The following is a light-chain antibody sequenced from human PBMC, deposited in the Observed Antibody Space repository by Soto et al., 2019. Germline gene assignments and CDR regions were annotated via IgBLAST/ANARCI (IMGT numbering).Light chain of an antibody. CDR3: MQALQTPT. Sequence: EIMMTQTPLSLPVTPGEPASLSCRSSQSLLHSDGYNYLAWYLQKPGHSPQLLIDLASSRASGVPDRFSGSGSGTDFTLKISRVEAEDVGVYYCMQALQTPTFGGGTKVEI. CDR1: QSLLHSDGYNY. V-gene: IGKV2-28*01. CDR2: LAS. J-gene: IGKJ4*01.